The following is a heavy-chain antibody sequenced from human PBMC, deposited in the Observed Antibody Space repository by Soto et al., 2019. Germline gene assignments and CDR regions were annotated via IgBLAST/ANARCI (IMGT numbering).Heavy chain of an antibody. V-gene: IGHV3-23*01. CDR1: GFTFSSYA. CDR3: AKERDSGSYYFDY. CDR2: IGGSGGST. J-gene: IGHJ4*02. Sequence: EVQLLESGGGLVQPGGSLRLSCAASGFTFSSYAMSWVRQAPGKGLEWVSAIGGSGGSTYYADSVKGRFTISRDNSKNTLYVQMNSLRAEDTAIYYCAKERDSGSYYFDYWGQGTPVTVSS. D-gene: IGHD1-26*01.